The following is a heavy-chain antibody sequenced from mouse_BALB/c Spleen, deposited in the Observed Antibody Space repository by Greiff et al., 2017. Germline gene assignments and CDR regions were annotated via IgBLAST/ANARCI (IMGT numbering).Heavy chain of an antibody. J-gene: IGHJ3*01. Sequence: QVQLQQSGTVLARPGASVKMSCKASGYSFTSYWMHWVKQRPGQGLEWIGYINPSSGYTNYNQKFKDKATLTADKSSSTAYMQLSSLTSEDSAVYYCANGFPGFAYWGQGTLVTVSA. CDR3: ANGFPGFAY. V-gene: IGHV1-4*01. CDR1: GYSFTSYW. CDR2: INPSSGYT. D-gene: IGHD2-2*01.